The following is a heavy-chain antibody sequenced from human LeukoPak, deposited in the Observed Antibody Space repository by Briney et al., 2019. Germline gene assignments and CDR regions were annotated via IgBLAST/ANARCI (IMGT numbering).Heavy chain of an antibody. D-gene: IGHD4-17*01. CDR3: ARDRSTVTTWVDY. V-gene: IGHV3-23*01. CDR2: IGGSGGST. CDR1: GFTFSTYA. Sequence: PGGSLRLSCAASGFTFSTYAMSWVRQAPGKGLEWVSAIGGSGGSTYYADSVKGRFTISRDNAKNSLYLQLNSLRAEDTAVYYCARDRSTVTTWVDYWGQGTLVTVSS. J-gene: IGHJ4*02.